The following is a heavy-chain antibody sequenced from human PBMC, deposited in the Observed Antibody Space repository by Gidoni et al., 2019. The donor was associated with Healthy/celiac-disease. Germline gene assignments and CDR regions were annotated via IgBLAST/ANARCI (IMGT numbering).Heavy chain of an antibody. V-gene: IGHV1-69*04. CDR1: GDTFSSYA. CDR2: IIPILSIA. J-gene: IGHJ4*02. D-gene: IGHD6-13*01. CDR3: ARDVLRSWYPHDY. Sequence: QVQLVQSGAEVKKPGSSVKVSCKASGDTFSSYAISLVRQAPGQGLEWMGRIIPILSIANYAQKFQGRVTITADKSTSTAYMELSSLRSEDTAVYYCARDVLRSWYPHDYWGQGTLVTVSS.